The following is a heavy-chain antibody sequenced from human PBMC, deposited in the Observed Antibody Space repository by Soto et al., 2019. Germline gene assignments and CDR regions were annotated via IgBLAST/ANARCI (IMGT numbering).Heavy chain of an antibody. CDR2: ISAYNGNT. Sequence: QVLLVQSGAEVKKAGASGKVTCKASGYTFNSYGVSWVRQAPGQGLEWMGWISAYNGNTKYSQNLQGRVTMTIDTTTSSAYLEVRSLRSDDTAIYYCARYFWSGQLPFYFDQSGQGTLVTVSS. CDR1: GYTFNSYG. J-gene: IGHJ4*02. D-gene: IGHD3-3*01. V-gene: IGHV1-18*01. CDR3: ARYFWSGQLPFYFDQ.